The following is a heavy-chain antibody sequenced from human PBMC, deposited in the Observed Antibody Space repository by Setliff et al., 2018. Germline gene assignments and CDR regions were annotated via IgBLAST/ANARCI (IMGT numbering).Heavy chain of an antibody. D-gene: IGHD2-2*01. CDR3: RLAHCSTTSCEEALDY. J-gene: IGHJ4*02. CDR1: GDSISSGSYH. CDR2: IHPSGST. V-gene: IGHV4-61*02. Sequence: PSETLSLTCTVSGDSISSGSYHWSWIRKPAGKGLEWIGRIHPSGSTNYNPSLKSRVTISVDTSKNQFSLKVSSVTAADTAVYYFRLAHCSTTSCEEALDYWSQGTLVTVSS.